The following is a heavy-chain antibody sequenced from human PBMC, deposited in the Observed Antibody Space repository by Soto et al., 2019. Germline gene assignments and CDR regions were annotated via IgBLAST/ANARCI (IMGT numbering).Heavy chain of an antibody. CDR1: GGYVSNRGDC. Sequence: SQTQSLSYSVSGGYVSNRGDCWIWISQPPGKGLEWIGTIYYNGNTYYNPSLQSRVTISVETSNNQFSLKLSSVTAADTALYYCAIHGNSHVDYFYYAMDVLVKGNTVTGS. CDR2: IYYNGNT. V-gene: IGHV4-39*01. J-gene: IGHJ6*01. CDR3: AIHGNSHVDYFYYAMDV. D-gene: IGHD1-26*01.